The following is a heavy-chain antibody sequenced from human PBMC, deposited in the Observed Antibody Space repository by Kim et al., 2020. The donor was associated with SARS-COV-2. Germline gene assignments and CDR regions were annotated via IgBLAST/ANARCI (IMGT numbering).Heavy chain of an antibody. Sequence: GGSLRLSCAASGFTFSSYGMHWVRQAPGKGLEWVAVIWYDGSNKYYADSVKGRFTISRDNSKNTLYLQMNSLRVEDTAMYHCARVAAAGPGDGNQHYWGQGTLVSVSS. V-gene: IGHV3-33*01. D-gene: IGHD6-13*01. CDR2: IWYDGSNK. CDR3: ARVAAAGPGDGNQHY. CDR1: GFTFSSYG. J-gene: IGHJ4*02.